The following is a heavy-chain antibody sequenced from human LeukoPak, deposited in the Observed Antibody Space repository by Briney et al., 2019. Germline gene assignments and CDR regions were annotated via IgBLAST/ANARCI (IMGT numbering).Heavy chain of an antibody. V-gene: IGHV4-34*01. D-gene: IGHD3-3*01. CDR3: AREPRRFLEWFDGGY. Sequence: SETLSLTCSVSGVSISAYYWSWIRQPAGKGLEWIGEINHSGSTNYNPSLKSRVTISVDTSKNQFSLKLSSVTAADTAVYYCAREPRRFLEWFDGGYWGQGTLVTVSS. CDR1: GVSISAYY. J-gene: IGHJ4*02. CDR2: INHSGST.